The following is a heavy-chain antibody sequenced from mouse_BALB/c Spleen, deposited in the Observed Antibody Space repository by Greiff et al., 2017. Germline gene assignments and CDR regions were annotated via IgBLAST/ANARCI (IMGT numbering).Heavy chain of an antibody. D-gene: IGHD1-1*01. CDR3: ARDYYGSSPWYFDV. Sequence: EVMLVESGGGLVKPGGSLKLSCAASGFTFSDYYMYWVRQTPEKRLEWVATISDGGSYTYYPDSVKGRFTISRDNAKNNLYLQMSSLKSEDTAMYYCARDYYGSSPWYFDVWGAGTTVTVSS. J-gene: IGHJ1*01. CDR2: ISDGGSYT. V-gene: IGHV5-4*02. CDR1: GFTFSDYY.